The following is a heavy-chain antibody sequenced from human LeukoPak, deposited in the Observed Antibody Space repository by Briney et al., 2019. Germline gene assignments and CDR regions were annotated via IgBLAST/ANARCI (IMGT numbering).Heavy chain of an antibody. CDR2: MNPDSGDT. CDR3: ARGRLGGFDS. V-gene: IGHV1-2*02. CDR1: GYTFTGYY. D-gene: IGHD6-25*01. Sequence: RASVKVSCKASGYTFTGYYMHWVRQAGGQGLECLGEMNPDSGDTVYAQKFRGRVTLTRNTAMMTAYMEIHNLRSEDTAVYYCARGRLGGFDSWGQGTLVTVSS. J-gene: IGHJ4*02.